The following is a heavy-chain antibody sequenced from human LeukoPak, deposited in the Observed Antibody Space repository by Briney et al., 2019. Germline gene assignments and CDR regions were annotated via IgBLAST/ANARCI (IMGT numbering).Heavy chain of an antibody. CDR3: ARGALTNYYDSSGYYPPIDAFDI. V-gene: IGHV1-18*01. Sequence: ASVKVSCTASGYTFSSYGISWVRQAPGQGLEWMGWISGYNGNINYAQKVQGRVTMTTDTYTSSAYMELRSLRSDDTAVYYCARGALTNYYDSSGYYPPIDAFDIWGQGTMVTVSS. D-gene: IGHD3-22*01. J-gene: IGHJ3*02. CDR1: GYTFSSYG. CDR2: ISGYNGNI.